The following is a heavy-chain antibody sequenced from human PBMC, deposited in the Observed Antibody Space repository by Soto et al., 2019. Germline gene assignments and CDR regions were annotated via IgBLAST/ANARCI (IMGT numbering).Heavy chain of an antibody. Sequence: SDTLSLTCAVYGGSFSGYYWSWIRQPPGKGLEWIGEINHSGSTNYNPSLKSRVTISVDTSKNQFSLKLSSVTAADTAVYYCARGRYDSSGYYPPNDAFDIWGQGTMVTVSS. V-gene: IGHV4-34*01. J-gene: IGHJ3*02. CDR2: INHSGST. CDR3: ARGRYDSSGYYPPNDAFDI. D-gene: IGHD3-22*01. CDR1: GGSFSGYY.